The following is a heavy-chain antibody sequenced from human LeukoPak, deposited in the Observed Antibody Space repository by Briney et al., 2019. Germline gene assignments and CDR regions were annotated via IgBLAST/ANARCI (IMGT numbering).Heavy chain of an antibody. CDR2: ISSNSAYI. D-gene: IGHD4-23*01. CDR3: ARDPDRVSRTVGPFDY. CDR1: GFTFRRYT. J-gene: IGHJ4*02. Sequence: GGSLRLSCAASGFTFRRYTMTWVRQAPGRGLEWVSSISSNSAYIYYADSLRGRLTISRDNAKNSLYLQVDSLGADDTAVYYCARDPDRVSRTVGPFDYWGQGTLVTVSS. V-gene: IGHV3-21*01.